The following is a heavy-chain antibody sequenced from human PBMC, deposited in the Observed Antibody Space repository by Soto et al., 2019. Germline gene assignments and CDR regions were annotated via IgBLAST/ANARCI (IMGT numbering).Heavy chain of an antibody. CDR1: GFTFSSYS. D-gene: IGHD3-3*01. Sequence: PGGSLRLSCAASGFTFSSYSMNWVRQAPGKGLEWVSYISSSSSTIYYADSVKGRFTISRDNAKNSLYLQMNSLRDEDTAVYYCARRLSSIFGVVDAFDIWGQGTMVTVSS. CDR2: ISSSSSTI. J-gene: IGHJ3*02. V-gene: IGHV3-48*02. CDR3: ARRLSSIFGVVDAFDI.